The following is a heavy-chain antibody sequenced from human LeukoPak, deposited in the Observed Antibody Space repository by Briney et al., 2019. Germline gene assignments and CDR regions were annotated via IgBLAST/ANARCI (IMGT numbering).Heavy chain of an antibody. V-gene: IGHV3-23*01. Sequence: GGSLRLSCAASGFTFSSYAMSWVRQAPGKGLEWVSAISGSGGSTYYADSVKGRFTISRDNSKNTLYLQMYSLRAEDTAVYYCAKDTMYSSGWYRVNWFDPWGQGTLVTVSS. J-gene: IGHJ5*02. CDR1: GFTFSSYA. CDR3: AKDTMYSSGWYRVNWFDP. D-gene: IGHD6-19*01. CDR2: ISGSGGST.